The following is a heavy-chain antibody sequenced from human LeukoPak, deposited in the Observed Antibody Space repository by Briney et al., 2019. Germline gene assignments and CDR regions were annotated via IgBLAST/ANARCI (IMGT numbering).Heavy chain of an antibody. CDR3: AKDFSSGFLDASGV. Sequence: GGSLRLSCAASGFTFSSYAMSWVRQAPGKGLEWVSAISGSGGSTYYADSVKGRFTISRDNSKNTLYLQVNSLRAEDTAVYYCAKDFSSGFLDASGVWGQGTMVTVSS. D-gene: IGHD6-19*01. CDR2: ISGSGGST. V-gene: IGHV3-23*01. J-gene: IGHJ3*01. CDR1: GFTFSSYA.